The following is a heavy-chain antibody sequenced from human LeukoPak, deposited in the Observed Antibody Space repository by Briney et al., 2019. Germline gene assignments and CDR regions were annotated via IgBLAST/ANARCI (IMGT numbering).Heavy chain of an antibody. Sequence: PGGSLRLSCAASGFTFSIFGMLWVRQAPGKGLEWVAIIWYDGSNKYYGDSVKGRFTVSRDNSKNTLHLQVNSLRAEDTAVYYCARDRGTTSSAGYYFDTWGQGALVTVSS. CDR2: IWYDGSNK. J-gene: IGHJ4*02. V-gene: IGHV3-33*01. CDR1: GFTFSIFG. D-gene: IGHD6-6*01. CDR3: ARDRGTTSSAGYYFDT.